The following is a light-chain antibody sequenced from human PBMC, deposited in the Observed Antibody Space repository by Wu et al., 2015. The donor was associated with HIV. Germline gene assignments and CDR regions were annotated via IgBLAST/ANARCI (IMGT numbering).Light chain of an antibody. Sequence: AIQMTQSPPSLSAFVGDSVTITCRASHGIKKNLGWYQDKPGKAPKLLIFAASSGQSGVTSRFSGSGSGTEFTLTISNLQPEDFATYYCQQSYSVLSITFGQGTRLEIK. CDR1: HGIKKN. CDR2: AAS. CDR3: QQSYSVLSIT. J-gene: IGKJ5*01. V-gene: IGKV1-6*01.